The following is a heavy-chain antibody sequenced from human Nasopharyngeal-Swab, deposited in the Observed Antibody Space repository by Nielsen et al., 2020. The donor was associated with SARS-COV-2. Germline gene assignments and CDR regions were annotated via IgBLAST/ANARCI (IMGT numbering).Heavy chain of an antibody. J-gene: IGHJ4*02. Sequence: GESLKISCAASGFTFSSYAMSWVRQAPGKGLEWVSVISGSGGSTYYADSVKGRFTISRDNSKSTLYLQMISLRAEDTAVYYCAKLAYILTGYPDYWGQGTLVTVSS. V-gene: IGHV3-23*01. CDR3: AKLAYILTGYPDY. CDR1: GFTFSSYA. CDR2: ISGSGGST. D-gene: IGHD3-9*01.